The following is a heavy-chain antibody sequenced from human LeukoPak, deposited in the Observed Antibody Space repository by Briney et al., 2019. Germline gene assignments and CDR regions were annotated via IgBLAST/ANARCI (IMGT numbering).Heavy chain of an antibody. V-gene: IGHV3-23*01. CDR2: ISVSGGSP. J-gene: IGHJ5*02. CDR3: AKGLREYDFWSSYAT. Sequence: LSGGSLRLSCAASGFTFSSYAMMWVRQAPGKGLDWVSTISVSGGSPNYADSVKGRFTISRDNSKNTLFLQMNSLRAEDTALYYCAKGLREYDFWSSYATWGQGTLVTVSS. CDR1: GFTFSSYA. D-gene: IGHD3-3*01.